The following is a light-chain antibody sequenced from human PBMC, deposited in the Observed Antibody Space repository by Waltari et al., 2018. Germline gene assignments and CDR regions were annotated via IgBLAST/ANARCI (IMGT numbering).Light chain of an antibody. CDR2: DAS. CDR3: QQSGWSPPNT. Sequence: EVVLTQSPGTLSLSPGERATLSCRASQSVSSGSLAWYQQRPGQAPRLLIYDASSRATGIPDRFSGSGSGTDFTLTINRLEPEDFAVYYCQQSGWSPPNTFGQGTKLEIK. CDR1: QSVSSGS. V-gene: IGKV3-20*01. J-gene: IGKJ2*01.